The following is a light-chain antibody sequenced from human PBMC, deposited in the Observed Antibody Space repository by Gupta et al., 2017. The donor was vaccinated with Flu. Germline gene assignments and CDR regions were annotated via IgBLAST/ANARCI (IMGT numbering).Light chain of an antibody. CDR3: QLYFSASMHT. CDR1: QTVLHSSNNRNY. CDR2: WAS. Sequence: DIVMTQSPHSLAVSLGERATINCKSSQTVLHSSNNRNYLAWYQQKPGQPPKLLIYWASTRQSGVSDRFSGSGCGTDFTLTISSRQAEDVAVYYCQLYFSASMHTFGQGTKLEIK. V-gene: IGKV4-1*01. J-gene: IGKJ2*01.